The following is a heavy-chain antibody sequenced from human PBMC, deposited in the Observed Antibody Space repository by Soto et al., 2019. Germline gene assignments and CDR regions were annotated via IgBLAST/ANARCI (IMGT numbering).Heavy chain of an antibody. J-gene: IGHJ4*02. Sequence: EVQLLESGGGLVQPGGSLRFSCAASGFTFSSYAMNWVRQAPGKGLEWVSVISGSSDSTYYADSVKGRFTISRDNSKNTLYLQMNSLRAEDTATYYCARRGSGSYYDYWGQGTLVTVSS. V-gene: IGHV3-23*01. CDR2: ISGSSDST. D-gene: IGHD1-26*01. CDR1: GFTFSSYA. CDR3: ARRGSGSYYDY.